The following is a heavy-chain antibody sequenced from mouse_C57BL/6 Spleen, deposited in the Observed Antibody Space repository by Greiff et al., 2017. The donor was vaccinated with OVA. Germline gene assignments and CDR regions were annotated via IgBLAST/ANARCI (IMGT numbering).Heavy chain of an antibody. CDR1: GYSFTDYN. J-gene: IGHJ1*03. CDR2: INPNYGTT. Sequence: VQLQQSGPELVKPGASVKISCKASGYSFTDYNLNWVKQSTGKSLEWIGVINPNYGTTSYNQKFKGKATLPVDPSSSTAYMQLNSLTSEDSAVYYCARSGEQGNFDVWGTGTTVTVSS. V-gene: IGHV1-39*01. D-gene: IGHD3-1*01. CDR3: ARSGEQGNFDV.